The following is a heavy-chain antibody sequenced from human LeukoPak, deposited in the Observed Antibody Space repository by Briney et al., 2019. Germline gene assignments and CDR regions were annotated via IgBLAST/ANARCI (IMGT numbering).Heavy chain of an antibody. V-gene: IGHV3-30*02. D-gene: IGHD4-11*01. CDR2: IRYDGSNK. CDR1: GFTFSSYG. CDR3: AKSRDYSNSPFDY. Sequence: GGSLRLSCAASGFTFSSYGMYWVRQAPGKGLEWVAFIRYDGSNKYYADSVKGRFTISRDNSKNTLYLQMNSLRAEDTAVYYCAKSRDYSNSPFDYWGQGTLVTVSS. J-gene: IGHJ4*02.